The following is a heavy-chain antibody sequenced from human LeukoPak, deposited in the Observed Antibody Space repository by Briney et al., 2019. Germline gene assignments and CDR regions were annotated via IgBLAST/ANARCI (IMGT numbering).Heavy chain of an antibody. D-gene: IGHD3-22*01. J-gene: IGHJ5*02. Sequence: SSETLSLTCAVYGGSFSGYYWSWIRQPPGKGLEWIGEINHSGSTNYNPSLKSRVTISVDTSKNQFSLKLSSVTAADTAVYYCARKGLFSGYCRAAWFDPWGQGTLVTVSS. CDR1: GGSFSGYY. CDR3: ARKGLFSGYCRAAWFDP. CDR2: INHSGST. V-gene: IGHV4-34*01.